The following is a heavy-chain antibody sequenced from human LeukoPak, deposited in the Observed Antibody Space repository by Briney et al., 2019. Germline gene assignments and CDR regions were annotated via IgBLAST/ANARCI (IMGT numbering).Heavy chain of an antibody. V-gene: IGHV3-23*01. CDR3: AKDQLKWALLPRYTSFDP. CDR1: GFTFSSYA. J-gene: IGHJ5*02. CDR2: ISGSGGST. D-gene: IGHD1-26*01. Sequence: TGGSLRLSCAASGFTFSSYAMSWVRQAPGKGLEWVSAISGSGGSTYYADSVKGRFTISRDNSKNTLYLQMTTLRAADTAVYYCAKDQLKWALLPRYTSFDPWGQGTLVTVPS.